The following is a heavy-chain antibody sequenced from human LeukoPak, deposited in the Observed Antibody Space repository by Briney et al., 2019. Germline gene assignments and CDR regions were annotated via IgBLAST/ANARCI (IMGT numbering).Heavy chain of an antibody. CDR1: GFTFSSYA. V-gene: IGHV3-23*01. CDR2: ISGSGGST. J-gene: IGHJ4*02. Sequence: GGSLRLSCAASGFTFSSYAMHWVRQAPGKGLEWVSAISGSGGSTYYADSVKGRFTISRDNSKNTLYLQMNSLRAEDTAVYYCANHHIVVVPAAIGYWGQGTLVTVSS. CDR3: ANHHIVVVPAAIGY. D-gene: IGHD2-2*01.